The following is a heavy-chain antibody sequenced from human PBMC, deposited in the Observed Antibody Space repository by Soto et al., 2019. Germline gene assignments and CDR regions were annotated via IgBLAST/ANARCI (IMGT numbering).Heavy chain of an antibody. CDR2: IIPIFGTA. Sequence: ASVKVSCKASGGTFSSYAISWVRQAPGQGLEWMGGIIPIFGTANYAQKFQGRVTITADESTSTAYMELSSLRSEDTAVYYCARLGDCSGGSCLTREYYFDYWGQGTLVTVSS. D-gene: IGHD2-15*01. J-gene: IGHJ4*02. V-gene: IGHV1-69*13. CDR3: ARLGDCSGGSCLTREYYFDY. CDR1: GGTFSSYA.